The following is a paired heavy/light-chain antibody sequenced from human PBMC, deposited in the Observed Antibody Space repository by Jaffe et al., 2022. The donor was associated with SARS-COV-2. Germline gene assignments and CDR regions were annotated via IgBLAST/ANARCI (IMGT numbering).Light chain of an antibody. CDR1: SSDVGGYNF. J-gene: IGLJ2*01. V-gene: IGLV2-11*01. CDR3: CSYAGRYIFVV. Sequence: QSALTQPRSVSGSPGQSVTISCTGTSSDVGGYNFVSWYQQHPGKAPKLIIYDVSKRPSGVPDRFSGSKSGNTASLTISGLQAEDEADYYCCSYAGRYIFVVFGGGTKLTVL. CDR2: DVS.
Heavy chain of an antibody. CDR1: GDSISSGDYS. D-gene: IGHD6-6*01. CDR3: ASGVLPPRHDYYYIMDV. Sequence: QVQLQESGPGLVKPSQTLSLTCTVSGDSISSGDYSWSWIRQPAGKGLEWIGHIYISGSANYNPSLKSRVTISVDTSKNQFSLKLSPVTAADTAVYYCASGVLPPRHDYYYIMDVWGQGTTVTVSS. CDR2: IYISGSA. V-gene: IGHV4-61*02. J-gene: IGHJ6*02.